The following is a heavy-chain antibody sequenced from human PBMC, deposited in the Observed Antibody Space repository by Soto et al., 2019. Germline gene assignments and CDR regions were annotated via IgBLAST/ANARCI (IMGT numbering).Heavy chain of an antibody. V-gene: IGHV3-30-3*01. J-gene: IGHJ6*02. CDR3: ARDISSSSYRTNYYYGMDV. CDR2: ISYDGSNK. CDR1: GFTFSSYA. D-gene: IGHD6-6*01. Sequence: PGGSLRLSCAASGFTFSSYAMHWVRQAPGKGLEWVAVISYDGSNKYYADSVKGRFTISRDNSKNTLYLQMSSLRAEDTAVYYCARDISSSSYRTNYYYGMDVWGQGTTVTVSS.